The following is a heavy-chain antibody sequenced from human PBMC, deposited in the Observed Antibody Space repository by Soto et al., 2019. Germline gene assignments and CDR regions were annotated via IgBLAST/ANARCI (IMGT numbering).Heavy chain of an antibody. Sequence: EVQLLESGGGLVQPGGSLRLSCAASGFTFSSYAMSWVRQAPGKGLEWVSAISGSGGSTYYADSVKGRFTISRDNSKNTLYLQMNSLRAEDTAVYYCAKDLLGYCSGGSCYSSDWFDPWGQGTLVTVSS. CDR1: GFTFSSYA. CDR2: ISGSGGST. CDR3: AKDLLGYCSGGSCYSSDWFDP. J-gene: IGHJ5*02. V-gene: IGHV3-23*01. D-gene: IGHD2-15*01.